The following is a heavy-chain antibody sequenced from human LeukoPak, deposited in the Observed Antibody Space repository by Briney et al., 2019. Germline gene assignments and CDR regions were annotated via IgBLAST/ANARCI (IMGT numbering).Heavy chain of an antibody. Sequence: PGGSLRLSCAASGFTFSSYAMSWVRQAPGKGLEWVSAISGSGGSTYYADSVKGRFTISRDNSKNTLYLQMNSLRAEDTAVYYCAKDGVTMVRGVISRSDYWGQGTLVTVSS. CDR3: AKDGVTMVRGVISRSDY. CDR2: ISGSGGST. V-gene: IGHV3-23*01. J-gene: IGHJ4*02. CDR1: GFTFSSYA. D-gene: IGHD3-10*01.